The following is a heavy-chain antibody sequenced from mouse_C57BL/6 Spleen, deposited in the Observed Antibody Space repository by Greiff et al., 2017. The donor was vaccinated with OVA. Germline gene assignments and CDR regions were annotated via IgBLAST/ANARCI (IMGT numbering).Heavy chain of an antibody. V-gene: IGHV5-15*01. Sequence: DVHLVESGGGLVQPGGSLKLSCAASGFTFSDYGMAWVRQAPKKGPEWVAFISNLAYSIYYADTVTGRFTISRENAKNTLYLEMSSLRSEDTAMYYCARHEGKGAMDYWGQGTSVTVSS. J-gene: IGHJ4*01. CDR3: ARHEGKGAMDY. CDR2: ISNLAYSI. CDR1: GFTFSDYG.